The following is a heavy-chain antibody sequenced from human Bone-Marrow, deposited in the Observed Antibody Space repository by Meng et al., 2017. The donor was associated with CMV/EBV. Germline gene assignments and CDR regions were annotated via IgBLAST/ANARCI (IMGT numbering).Heavy chain of an antibody. V-gene: IGHV1-2*06. J-gene: IGHJ4*02. CDR2: INPRNGDT. CDR1: GYRFNGFY. CDR3: TRRPLGSTRPFDY. Sequence: ASVKVSCKTSGYRFNGFYIHWVRRAPGQGLEWMGQINPRNGDTKYAQKFEGRVSMTTDTSITTVYMELSSLRSDDTAFYYCTRRPLGSTRPFDYWGQGTLVTVSS. D-gene: IGHD1-26*01.